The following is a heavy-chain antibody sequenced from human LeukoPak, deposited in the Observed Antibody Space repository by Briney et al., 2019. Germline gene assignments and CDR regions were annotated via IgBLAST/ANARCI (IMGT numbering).Heavy chain of an antibody. Sequence: SETLSLTCTVSGGSISSSSYYWSWIRQPPGKGLEWIGEINHSGSTNYNPSLKSRVTISVDTSKNQFSLKLSSVTAADTAVYYCARGRNDLRRKMATTGYYFDYWGQGTLVTVSS. CDR1: GGSISSSSYY. CDR2: INHSGST. D-gene: IGHD1-1*01. V-gene: IGHV4-39*07. J-gene: IGHJ4*02. CDR3: ARGRNDLRRKMATTGYYFDY.